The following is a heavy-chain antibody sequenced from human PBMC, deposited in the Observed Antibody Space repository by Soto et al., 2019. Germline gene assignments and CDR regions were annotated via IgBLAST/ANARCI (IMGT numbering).Heavy chain of an antibody. CDR2: INAGNGDT. V-gene: IGHV1-3*01. CDR1: RYSFTTYA. J-gene: IGHJ4*02. D-gene: IGHD1-1*01. CDR3: ARDPGTGAALRAYHFDY. Sequence: ASVKVSCKASRYSFTTYALHWVRQSPLQRLEWMGCINAGNGDTKYSEKFQGRVTITRDTSANTAYMELSSLRSEDTSVYYCARDPGTGAALRAYHFDYWGQGTLVTVSS.